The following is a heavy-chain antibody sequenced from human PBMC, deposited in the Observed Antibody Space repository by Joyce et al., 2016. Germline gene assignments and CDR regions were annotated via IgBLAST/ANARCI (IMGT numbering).Heavy chain of an antibody. D-gene: IGHD3-9*01. CDR3: AGGILTGYFDY. V-gene: IGHV3-30*03. CDR1: GFTFSNYG. Sequence: QGQLVESGGGVVQPGRSLRLSCAASGFTFSNYGMHWVRQAPGKVLEWVAVISYDGNNKHYGDSVKGRFTISRDNSKNTLYLQMNSLRTEDTAVYFCAGGILTGYFDYWGQGTLVSVSS. J-gene: IGHJ4*02. CDR2: ISYDGNNK.